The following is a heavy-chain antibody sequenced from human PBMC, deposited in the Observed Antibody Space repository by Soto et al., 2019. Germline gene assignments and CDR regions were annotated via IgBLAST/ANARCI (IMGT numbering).Heavy chain of an antibody. D-gene: IGHD3-22*01. J-gene: IGHJ4*02. CDR1: GGTISSSNW. CDR3: ARWYYYGSSGYCFDY. V-gene: IGHV4-4*02. Sequence: SETLSLTCAVSGGTISSSNWWTLVRQPPGKGLEWIGEISHSGSTTYNPSLKSRVTMSVDNSKNQFSLKLSSVTAADTAMYYCARWYYYGSSGYCFDYWGQGIPVTVSS. CDR2: ISHSGST.